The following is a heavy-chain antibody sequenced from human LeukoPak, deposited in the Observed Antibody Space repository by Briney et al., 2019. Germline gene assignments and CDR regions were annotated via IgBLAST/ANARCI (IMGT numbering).Heavy chain of an antibody. CDR3: ARASPSGEGWGTYFDY. D-gene: IGHD3-16*01. V-gene: IGHV4-30-4*01. CDR2: IYYSGST. Sequence: SQTLSLTCTVSGGSISSGDYYWSWIRQPSGKGLEWIGYIYYSGSTYYNPSLKSRVTISVDTSKNQFSLKLSSVTAADTAVYYCARASPSGEGWGTYFDYWGQGTLVTVSS. J-gene: IGHJ4*02. CDR1: GGSISSGDYY.